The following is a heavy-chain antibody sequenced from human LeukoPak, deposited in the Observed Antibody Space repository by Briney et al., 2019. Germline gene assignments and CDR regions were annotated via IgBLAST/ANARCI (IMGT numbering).Heavy chain of an antibody. CDR1: GGSISSSNW. CDR3: ARGGYYYGSGSYMSPGAFDI. CDR2: IYHSGST. V-gene: IGHV4-4*02. J-gene: IGHJ3*02. Sequence: SGTLSLTCAVSGGSISSSNWWSWVRQPPGKGLEWIGEIYHSGSTNYNPSLKSRVTISVDKSKNQFSLKLSSVTAADTAVYYCARGGYYYGSGSYMSPGAFDIWGQGTMVTVSS. D-gene: IGHD3-10*01.